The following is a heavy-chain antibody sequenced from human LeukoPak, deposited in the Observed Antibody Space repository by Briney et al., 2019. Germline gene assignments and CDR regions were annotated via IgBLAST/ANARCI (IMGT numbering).Heavy chain of an antibody. J-gene: IGHJ4*02. CDR2: INPSGGST. Sequence: ASVKVSCKASGYTFTSYYMHWVRQAPGQGLEWMGIINPSGGSTSYAQKFQGRVTMTRDMSTSTVYMELSSLRSEDTAVYYCWIRSSGWYETGDYWGQGTLVTVSS. CDR1: GYTFTSYY. V-gene: IGHV1-46*01. D-gene: IGHD6-19*01. CDR3: WIRSSGWYETGDY.